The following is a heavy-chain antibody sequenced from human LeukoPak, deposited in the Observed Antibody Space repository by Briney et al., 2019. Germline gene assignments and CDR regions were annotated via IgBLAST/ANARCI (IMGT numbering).Heavy chain of an antibody. Sequence: PSETLSLTCTVSVGSISSSSYYWGWIRQPPGKRLEWIGSIYYSGSTYYNPSLKSRVTISVDTSKNQFSLKLSSVTAADTAVYYCARHWRTRFDYWGQGTLVTVSS. CDR3: ARHWRTRFDY. V-gene: IGHV4-39*01. J-gene: IGHJ4*02. CDR1: VGSISSSSYY. CDR2: IYYSGST.